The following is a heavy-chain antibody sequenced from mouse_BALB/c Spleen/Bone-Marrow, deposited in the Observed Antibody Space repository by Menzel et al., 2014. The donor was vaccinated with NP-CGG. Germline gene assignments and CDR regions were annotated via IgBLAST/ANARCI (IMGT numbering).Heavy chain of an antibody. D-gene: IGHD2-10*02. J-gene: IGHJ2*01. V-gene: IGHV5-6*01. CDR3: ARQIVWLRVVL. CDR1: GFTFSSYG. Sequence: EVQGVESGGALAKPGGSLKLSCAASGFTFSSYGMSWVRQTPDKRLAGVATIRSGVSYTYYPDRVKWRFTISRDNAKNTLYLKMRSLKSEDTAMYYRARQIVWLRVVLWGQGTTLTVSS. CDR2: IRSGVSYT.